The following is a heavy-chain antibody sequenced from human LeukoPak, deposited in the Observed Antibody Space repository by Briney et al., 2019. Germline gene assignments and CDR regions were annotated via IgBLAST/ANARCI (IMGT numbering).Heavy chain of an antibody. Sequence: GGSLRLSCAASGFTFSSYAFHWVRQAPGKGLEYVSAISSNGGRTYYANSVKGRFTISRDNSKNTLYLQMSRLRAEDMAVYYCARDFLVGATAFDIWGQGTMVTVSS. CDR1: GFTFSSYA. J-gene: IGHJ3*02. D-gene: IGHD1-26*01. CDR3: ARDFLVGATAFDI. V-gene: IGHV3-64*01. CDR2: ISSNGGRT.